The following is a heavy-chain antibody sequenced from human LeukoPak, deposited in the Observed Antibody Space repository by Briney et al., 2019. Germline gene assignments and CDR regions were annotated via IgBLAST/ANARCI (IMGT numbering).Heavy chain of an antibody. CDR2: ISPTGDST. Sequence: GGSLRLSCGASGLTLSRYAVNWVRQAPGRGLEWVSYISPTGDSTLNAEPVKGRFSVSRDNSKNMVYLQMDGLRAEDTATYFCVRKFYFYMDVWGKGTTITVSS. V-gene: IGHV3-23*01. J-gene: IGHJ6*03. CDR1: GLTLSRYA. CDR3: VRKFYFYMDV.